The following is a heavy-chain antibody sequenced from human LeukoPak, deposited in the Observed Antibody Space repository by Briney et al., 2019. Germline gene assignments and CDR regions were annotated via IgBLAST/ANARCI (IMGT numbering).Heavy chain of an antibody. D-gene: IGHD3-22*01. V-gene: IGHV3-74*01. CDR3: VRDMGYYDKV. CDR2: INTDGNTR. J-gene: IGHJ4*02. CDR1: GFTFSTSW. Sequence: GGSLRLSCAPSGFTFSTSWMHWVRQAPGKGLVWVSRINTDGNTRDYADSVKGRFTISRDNAKNTLYLQMNSLRAEDTAVYYCVRDMGYYDKVWGQGTLVTVSS.